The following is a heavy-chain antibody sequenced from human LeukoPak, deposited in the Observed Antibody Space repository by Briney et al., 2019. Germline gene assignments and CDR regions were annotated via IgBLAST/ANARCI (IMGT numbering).Heavy chain of an antibody. J-gene: IGHJ4*02. Sequence: SVKVSCKASGGTFSSYAISWVRQAPGQGLEWMGRIIPILGIANYAQKFQGRVTITADKTTSTAYMELSSLSSEDTAVYYCAIELPGIAVAGTHPFDYWGQGTLVTVSS. V-gene: IGHV1-69*04. CDR3: AIELPGIAVAGTHPFDY. CDR2: IIPILGIA. D-gene: IGHD6-19*01. CDR1: GGTFSSYA.